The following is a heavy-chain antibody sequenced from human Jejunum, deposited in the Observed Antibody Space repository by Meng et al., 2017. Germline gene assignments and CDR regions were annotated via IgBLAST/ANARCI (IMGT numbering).Heavy chain of an antibody. CDR2: IIPISGTT. J-gene: IGHJ4*02. CDR3: ARGAVDFDY. CDR1: GGTFTSYA. Sequence: QVHLVQSGAEEKKPGSSVKVSCKTSGGTFTSYAITWVRQAPGQGLEWMGGIIPISGTTKYAQKLQGSVTITADTSTSTAYMELSSLTSEDTAVYYCARGAVDFDYWGQGTLVTVSS. V-gene: IGHV1-69*06.